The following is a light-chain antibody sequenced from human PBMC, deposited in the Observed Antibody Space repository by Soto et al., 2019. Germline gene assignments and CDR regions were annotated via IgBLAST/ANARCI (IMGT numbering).Light chain of an antibody. CDR2: GAS. CDR1: QSVSSY. V-gene: IGKV3-11*01. CDR3: QQSYSTPLN. Sequence: EIVLPQSPVTLSLSPGESATLSGRASQSVSSYLARYQQKPGQAPRLLIYGASSRATGIPDRFSGSGSGSDFTLTISSLQPEDFATYYCQQSYSTPLNFGGGTKVDIK. J-gene: IGKJ4*01.